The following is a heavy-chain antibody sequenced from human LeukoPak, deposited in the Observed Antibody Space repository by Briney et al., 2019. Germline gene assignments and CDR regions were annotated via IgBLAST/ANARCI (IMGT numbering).Heavy chain of an antibody. D-gene: IGHD2-15*01. CDR2: INAGNGNT. CDR3: AARGYCSGGSCYPA. CDR1: GYTFTSYA. Sequence: ASVKVSCKASGYTFTSYAMHWVRQAPGRRLEWMGWINAGNGNTKYSQKFQGRVTITRDTSASTAYMELSSLRSEDTAVYYCAARGYCSGGSCYPAWGQGTLVTVSS. V-gene: IGHV1-3*01. J-gene: IGHJ5*02.